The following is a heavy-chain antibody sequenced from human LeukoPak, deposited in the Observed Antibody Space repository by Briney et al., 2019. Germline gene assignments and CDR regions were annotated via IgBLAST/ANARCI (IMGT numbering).Heavy chain of an antibody. V-gene: IGHV4-38-2*02. CDR3: ARVRYSSGWYLDY. J-gene: IGHJ4*02. D-gene: IGHD6-19*01. CDR1: GYSISSGYF. CDR2: IYHSGST. Sequence: SETLSLTCTVSGYSISSGYFWGWIRQPPGKGLEWIGSIYHSGSTYYNPSLKSRVTISVDTSKNQFSLKLSSVTAADTAVYYCARVRYSSGWYLDYWGQGTLVTVSS.